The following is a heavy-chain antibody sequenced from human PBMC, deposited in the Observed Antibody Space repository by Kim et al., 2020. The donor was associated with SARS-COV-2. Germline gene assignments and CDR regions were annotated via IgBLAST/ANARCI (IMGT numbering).Heavy chain of an antibody. Sequence: ASVKVSCKTSGYTFTNYDINWVRQATGQGLECLGWMNPDSGNTGYAEQFQGRVTMTSDSSMSTAYMELNSLTSEDTAVYYCTRTMVRGLPAMAVWGQGTTVTASS. V-gene: IGHV1-8*01. CDR3: TRTMVRGLPAMAV. CDR1: GYTFTNYD. J-gene: IGHJ6*02. CDR2: MNPDSGNT. D-gene: IGHD3-10*01.